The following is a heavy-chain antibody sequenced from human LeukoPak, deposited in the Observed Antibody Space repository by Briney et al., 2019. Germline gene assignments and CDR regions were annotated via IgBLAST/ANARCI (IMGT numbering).Heavy chain of an antibody. Sequence: SETLSLTCTVSGGSISSYYWSWIRQPPGKGLEWIGYIYYSGSTNYNPSLKSRVTISVDTSKNQFSLKLSSVTAADTAVYYCARGRIQLWFEDYYYYMDVWGKGTTVAVSS. CDR2: IYYSGST. CDR1: GGSISSYY. CDR3: ARGRIQLWFEDYYYYMDV. D-gene: IGHD5-18*01. J-gene: IGHJ6*03. V-gene: IGHV4-59*01.